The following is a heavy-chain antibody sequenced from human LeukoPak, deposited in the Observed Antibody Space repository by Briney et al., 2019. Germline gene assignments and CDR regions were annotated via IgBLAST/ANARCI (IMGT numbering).Heavy chain of an antibody. CDR2: IYPGDSDT. CDR3: ARGHLFDYSTTSYYFDY. Sequence: GESLKISCKGSGYTFASYWIGWVRQMPGKGLEWMGIIYPGDSDTRYSPSFQGQVTISADKSISTAYLQWSSLKASDTAMYYCARGHLFDYSTTSYYFDYWGQGTLVTVSS. J-gene: IGHJ4*02. D-gene: IGHD6-13*01. CDR1: GYTFASYW. V-gene: IGHV5-51*01.